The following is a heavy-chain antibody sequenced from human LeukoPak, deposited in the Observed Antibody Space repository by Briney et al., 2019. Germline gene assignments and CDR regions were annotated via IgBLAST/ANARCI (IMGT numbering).Heavy chain of an antibody. CDR2: ISGSGGST. Sequence: GGPLSSPCAPSGFTFAAFAMSWFPQAPGRGRRWVSAISGSGGSTYYADSVKGRFTISRDNSKNTLYLQMNSLRAEDTAVYYCAKGYDILTGFVDYWGQGTLVTVSS. CDR1: GFTFAAFA. CDR3: AKGYDILTGFVDY. J-gene: IGHJ4*02. D-gene: IGHD3-9*01. V-gene: IGHV3-23*01.